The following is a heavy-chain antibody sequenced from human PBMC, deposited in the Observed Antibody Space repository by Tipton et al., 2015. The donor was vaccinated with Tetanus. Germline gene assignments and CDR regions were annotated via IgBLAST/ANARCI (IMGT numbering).Heavy chain of an antibody. CDR3: ARVGFGYSGYHFYGY. CDR1: GGSLSSYY. Sequence: TLSLTCTVSGGSLSSYYWSWIRQPPGTGLEWIGYIYYSGRTNYNPSLKSRVTISVDTSKNQFSLKLSSVTAADTAVYYCARVGFGYSGYHFYGYWGQGTLVAVSS. V-gene: IGHV4-59*01. CDR2: IYYSGRT. J-gene: IGHJ4*02. D-gene: IGHD5-12*01.